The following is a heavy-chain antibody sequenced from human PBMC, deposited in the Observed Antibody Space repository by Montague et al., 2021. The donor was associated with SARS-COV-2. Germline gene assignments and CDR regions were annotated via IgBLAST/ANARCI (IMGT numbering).Heavy chain of an antibody. CDR1: GGSFGDGS. D-gene: IGHD3-22*01. CDR3: ARGHLSVSMIVVVFTSAYYYFDY. CDR2: IRHSGRT. V-gene: IGHV4-34*01. Sequence: SETLSLTCAVYGGSFGDGSWCWVCQPPGTGKERVGNIRHSGRTNYFSSLNSRVPISVDTSKNQFSLNLTSVTAADTGLYFCARGHLSVSMIVVVFTSAYYYFDYWGRGAQVTVSS. J-gene: IGHJ4*01.